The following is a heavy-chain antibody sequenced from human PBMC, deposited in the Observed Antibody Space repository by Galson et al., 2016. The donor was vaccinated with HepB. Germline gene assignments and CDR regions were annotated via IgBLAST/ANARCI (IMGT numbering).Heavy chain of an antibody. Sequence: SLRLSCAASGFTFSTHWMHWVRQAPGKGLVWVSRINSDGSSTTYADSVKGLLTISRDNAKNTLYLQMSSLRAEDTAVYYCKTIEYWGQGTLVTVSS. D-gene: IGHD4/OR15-4a*01. V-gene: IGHV3-74*01. J-gene: IGHJ4*02. CDR2: INSDGSST. CDR1: GFTFSTHW. CDR3: KTIEY.